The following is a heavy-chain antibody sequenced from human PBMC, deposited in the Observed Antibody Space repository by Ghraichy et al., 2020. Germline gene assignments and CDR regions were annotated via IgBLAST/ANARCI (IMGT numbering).Heavy chain of an antibody. CDR3: AKDLVPDAFDI. J-gene: IGHJ3*02. CDR1: GFTFSSSA. V-gene: IGHV3-23*01. CDR2: ISASGAT. D-gene: IGHD3-16*01. Sequence: GGSLRLSCAASGFTFSSSAMSWVRQAPGKGLEWVSAISASGATYADSVKGRFTISRDNSKNTLYLQMNSLRAEDTAVYYCAKDLVPDAFDIWGQGTMVTVSS.